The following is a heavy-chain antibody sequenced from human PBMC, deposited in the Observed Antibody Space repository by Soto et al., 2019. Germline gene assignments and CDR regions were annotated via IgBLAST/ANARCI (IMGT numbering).Heavy chain of an antibody. D-gene: IGHD3-10*01. CDR3: AKEELLWFGESIYYYYGMDV. CDR1: GFTVSTSQ. Sequence: GGSLRLSCAASGFTVSTSQMTWVRQAPGKGLEWVSVIFIGGTTQYAESVKGRFTISRDKSENTVVLQMNSVRAEDTAVYYCAKEELLWFGESIYYYYGMDVWGQGTTVTVSS. CDR2: IFIGGTT. V-gene: IGHV3-53*01. J-gene: IGHJ6*02.